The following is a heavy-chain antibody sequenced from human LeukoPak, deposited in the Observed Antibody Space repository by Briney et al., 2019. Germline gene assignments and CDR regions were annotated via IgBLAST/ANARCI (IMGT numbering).Heavy chain of an antibody. Sequence: GESLKISCKASGYSFTNYWIGWVRQMPGKGLEWMGSIYPGDSDTRYSPSFQGQVIISADKSITTAYLQWSSLKASDTAMYYCARGGRDGFRTIDYWGQGTLVTVSS. CDR3: ARGGRDGFRTIDY. CDR1: GYSFTNYW. J-gene: IGHJ4*02. D-gene: IGHD5-24*01. V-gene: IGHV5-51*01. CDR2: IYPGDSDT.